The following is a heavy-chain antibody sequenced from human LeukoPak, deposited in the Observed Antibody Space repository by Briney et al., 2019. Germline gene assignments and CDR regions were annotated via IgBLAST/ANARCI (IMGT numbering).Heavy chain of an antibody. CDR2: IYYSGST. CDR1: GGPISSGGYY. V-gene: IGHV4-31*03. CDR3: ARDTLPDRATDY. Sequence: SETLSLTCTVSGGPISSGGYYWSWIRQHPGKGLEWIGYIYYSGSTYYNPSLKSRVTISVDTSKNQFSLKLSSVTAADTAVYYCARDTLPDRATDYWGQGTLVTVSS. J-gene: IGHJ4*02. D-gene: IGHD1-14*01.